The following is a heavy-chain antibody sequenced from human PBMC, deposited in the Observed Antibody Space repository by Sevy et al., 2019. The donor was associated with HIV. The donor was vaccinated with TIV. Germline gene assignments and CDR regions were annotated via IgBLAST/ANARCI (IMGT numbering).Heavy chain of an antibody. CDR1: GGSISAYY. Sequence: SETLSLTCTVSGGSISAYYWSWIRQPPGKALEYIGYIYYTGSTNYNPSLENRVTMSVDTSKNQFSLKLNSVTAADTAVYYCTRAPPVRSGDDSLNWFDPWVQGTLVTVSS. CDR3: TRAPPVRSGDDSLNWFDP. CDR2: IYYTGST. J-gene: IGHJ5*02. V-gene: IGHV4-59*01. D-gene: IGHD5-12*01.